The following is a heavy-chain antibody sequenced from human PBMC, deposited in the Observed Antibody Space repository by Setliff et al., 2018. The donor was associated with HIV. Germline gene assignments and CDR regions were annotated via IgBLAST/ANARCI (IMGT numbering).Heavy chain of an antibody. D-gene: IGHD2-15*01. J-gene: IGHJ4*02. CDR2: INPSDGSA. CDR1: GGTFSSYA. V-gene: IGHV1-46*01. CDR3: ASEDCGGGSCRPDN. Sequence: ASVKVSCKASGGTFSSYAISWVRQAPGQGLEYMGIINPSDGSADYVEKFQDRVTITRDTSTSTVYMEMSSLRSEDTAIYYCASEDCGGGSCRPDNWGQGTLVTVSS.